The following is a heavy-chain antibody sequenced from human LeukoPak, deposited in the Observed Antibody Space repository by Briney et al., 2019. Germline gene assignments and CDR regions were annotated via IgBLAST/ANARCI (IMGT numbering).Heavy chain of an antibody. D-gene: IGHD2/OR15-2a*01. J-gene: IGHJ6*02. CDR2: ISTDGSST. CDR3: ASYLTSIPSGMDV. CDR1: GFTFSRYW. Sequence: GGSLRLSCAASGFTFSRYWMHWLRQAPGKGPVWVSRISTDGSSTSYADSVKGRYTISRDNGKNTLYLQLNSLRAEDTAVYYCASYLTSIPSGMDVWGQGATVTDSS. V-gene: IGHV3-74*01.